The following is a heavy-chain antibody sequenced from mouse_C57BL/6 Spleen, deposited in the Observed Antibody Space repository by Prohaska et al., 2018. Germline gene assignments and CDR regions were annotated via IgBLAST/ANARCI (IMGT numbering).Heavy chain of an antibody. J-gene: IGHJ2*01. V-gene: IGHV1-64*01. CDR1: GYTFTSYW. CDR2: IHSNSGST. CDR3: ARSPDGGYYFDY. Sequence: QVQLQQPGAELVKPGASVKLSCKASGYTFTSYWMHWVKQRPGQGLEWIGMIHSNSGSTNYNEKFKSKATLTVDNSSSTAYMQLSSLTSEDSAVYYCARSPDGGYYFDYWGQGTTLTVSS.